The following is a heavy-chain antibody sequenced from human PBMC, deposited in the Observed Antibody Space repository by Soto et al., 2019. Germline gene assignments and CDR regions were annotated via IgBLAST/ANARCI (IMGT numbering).Heavy chain of an antibody. CDR1: GFTFSSYW. Sequence: GGSLRLSCAASGFTFSSYWMSWVRQAPGKGLEWVANIKQDGSEKYYVDSVKGRFTISRDNAKNSLYLQMNSLRAEDTAVYYCARESYEAAAGIDYWGQGTLVTVSS. J-gene: IGHJ4*02. D-gene: IGHD6-13*01. CDR2: IKQDGSEK. CDR3: ARESYEAAAGIDY. V-gene: IGHV3-7*01.